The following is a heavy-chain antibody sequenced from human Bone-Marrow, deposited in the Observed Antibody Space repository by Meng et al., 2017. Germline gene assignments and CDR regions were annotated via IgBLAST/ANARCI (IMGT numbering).Heavy chain of an antibody. CDR3: AREGDSSHYDILTGSHYYFDY. D-gene: IGHD3-9*01. CDR1: GYSISSGYY. CDR2: IYHSGST. V-gene: IGHV4-38-2*02. J-gene: IGHJ4*02. Sequence: GSLRLSCAVSGYSISSGYYCGWIRQPPGKGLEWIGSIYHSGSTYYNPSLKSRVTISVDTSKNQFSLKLSSVTAADTAVYYCAREGDSSHYDILTGSHYYFDYWGQGTLVTVSS.